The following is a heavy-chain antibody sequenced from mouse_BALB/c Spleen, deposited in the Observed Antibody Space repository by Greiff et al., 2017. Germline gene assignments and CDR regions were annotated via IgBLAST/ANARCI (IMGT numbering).Heavy chain of an antibody. CDR3: ARSRLAYAMDY. V-gene: IGHV1-80*01. CDR2: IYPGDGDT. CDR1: GYAFSSYW. J-gene: IGHJ4*01. Sequence: QVQLQQSGAELVRPGSSVKISCKASGYAFSSYWMNWVKQRPGQGLEWIGQIYPGDGDTNYNGKFKGKATLTADKSSSTAYMQLSSLTSEDSAVYVCARSRLAYAMDYWGQGTSVTVSS. D-gene: IGHD3-1*01.